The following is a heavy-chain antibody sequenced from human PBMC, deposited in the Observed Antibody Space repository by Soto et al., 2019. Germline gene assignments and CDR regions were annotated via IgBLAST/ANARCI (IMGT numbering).Heavy chain of an antibody. CDR3: ARMATSGTLNWFDP. CDR1: GYTFGNND. Sequence: ASVKVSCKVSGYTFGNNDISWVRQATGQGLEWMGWMNPNSGNTGYAQKFQGRVSMTRNTSITTAYLELSSLRSDDTAIYYCARMATSGTLNWFDPWGQGTLVTVSS. CDR2: MNPNSGNT. J-gene: IGHJ5*02. V-gene: IGHV1-8*01.